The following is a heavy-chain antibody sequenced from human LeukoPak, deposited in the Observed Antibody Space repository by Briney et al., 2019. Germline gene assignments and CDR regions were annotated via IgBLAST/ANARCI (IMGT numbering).Heavy chain of an antibody. Sequence: SVKGSSKASVVTSTISATSWVRHAPGQGLEWMGGIIPIFGTANYAQKFQGRVTITADESTSTAYMELSSLRSEDTAVYYCARTPKPKVEETRNDQDSSGYYYFRFYYYGMDVWGQGTTVTVSS. CDR2: IIPIFGTA. J-gene: IGHJ6*02. V-gene: IGHV1-69*01. CDR3: ARTPKPKVEETRNDQDSSGYYYFRFYYYGMDV. CDR1: VVTSTISA. D-gene: IGHD3-22*01.